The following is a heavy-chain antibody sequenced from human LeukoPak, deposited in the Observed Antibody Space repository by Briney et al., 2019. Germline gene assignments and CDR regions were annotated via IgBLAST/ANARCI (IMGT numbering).Heavy chain of an antibody. CDR2: IYYSGST. CDR1: GGSISSSSYY. V-gene: IGHV4-39*07. CDR3: ARYLPAMASYFDY. D-gene: IGHD5-18*01. J-gene: IGHJ4*02. Sequence: SETLSLTCTVSGGSISSSSYYWGWIRQPPGKGLEWIGSIYYSGSTYYNPSLKSRVTISVDTSKNQFSLKLSSVTAADTAVYYCARYLPAMASYFDYWGQGTLVTVSS.